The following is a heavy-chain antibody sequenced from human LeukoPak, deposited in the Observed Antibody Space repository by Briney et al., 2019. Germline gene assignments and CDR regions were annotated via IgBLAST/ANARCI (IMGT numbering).Heavy chain of an antibody. CDR1: GGTFSSYA. V-gene: IGHV1-69*13. CDR3: ARDREGIFGVVPSYYYGMDV. D-gene: IGHD3-3*01. J-gene: IGHJ6*02. CDR2: IIPIFGTA. Sequence: ASVKVSCKASGGTFSSYAISWVRQAPGQGLEWMGGIIPIFGTANYAQKFQGRVTITADESTSTAYMELSSLRSEDTAVYYCARDREGIFGVVPSYYYGMDVWGQGTTVTVSS.